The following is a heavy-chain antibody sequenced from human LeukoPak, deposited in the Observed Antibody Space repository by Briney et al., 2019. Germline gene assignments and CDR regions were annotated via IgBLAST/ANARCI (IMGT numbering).Heavy chain of an antibody. V-gene: IGHV3-7*05. CDR3: TTFYSRLTDY. Sequence: GGSLRLSCAASGFTFRSYWMTWVRRAPGKGLEWVANIKQDGSEKYYVDSVKGRFTISRDNAKNSLYLQMNSLTAEDTAVYYCTTFYSRLTDYWGQGTVVTVSS. D-gene: IGHD2/OR15-2a*01. CDR2: IKQDGSEK. J-gene: IGHJ4*02. CDR1: GFTFRSYW.